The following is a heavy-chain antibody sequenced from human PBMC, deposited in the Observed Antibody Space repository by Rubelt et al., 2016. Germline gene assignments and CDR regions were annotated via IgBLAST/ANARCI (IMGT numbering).Heavy chain of an antibody. CDR2: IYYSGST. D-gene: IGHD5-18*01. CDR1: GGSISSSSYY. CDR3: AGVDTAMGTSDY. Sequence: QLQLQESGPGLVKPSETLSLTCTVSGGSISSSSYYWSWIRQPPGKGLEWIGYIYYSGSTNYNPPLKWRVTISGDTSNTQVSLKLSSVTAWDTAVDYCAGVDTAMGTSDYWGQGTLVTVSS. V-gene: IGHV4-61*01. J-gene: IGHJ4*02.